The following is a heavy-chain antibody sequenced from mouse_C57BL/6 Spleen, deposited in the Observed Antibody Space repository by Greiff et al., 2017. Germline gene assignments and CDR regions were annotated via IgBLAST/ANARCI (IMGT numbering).Heavy chain of an antibody. CDR2: IFPGDGDT. J-gene: IGHJ2*01. Sequence: QVQLLQSGPELVKPGASVKISCKASGYAFSSSWMYWVKQRPGKGLVGIGRIFPGDGDTNYNGKFKGKATLTADKSSSTAYMQLRSLTSDDSAVYFCARSGYGFFDYWGQGTTLTVSS. CDR1: GYAFSSSW. CDR3: ARSGYGFFDY. D-gene: IGHD2-2*01. V-gene: IGHV1-82*01.